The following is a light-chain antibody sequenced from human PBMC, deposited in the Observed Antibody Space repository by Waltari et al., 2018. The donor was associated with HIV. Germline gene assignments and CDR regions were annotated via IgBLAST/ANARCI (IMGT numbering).Light chain of an antibody. CDR2: DGS. Sequence: QSALTQPAPVSGSPGQSIPISCTRTRSYAGGYNFVSSYQHHPGKAPKLMIYDGSKRPSGVSNRCSGSKSGNTASLTISGLQAEDEADYYCSSYTSSSSVFGGGTKLTVL. CDR3: SSYTSSSSV. CDR1: RSYAGGYNF. V-gene: IGLV2-14*03. J-gene: IGLJ3*02.